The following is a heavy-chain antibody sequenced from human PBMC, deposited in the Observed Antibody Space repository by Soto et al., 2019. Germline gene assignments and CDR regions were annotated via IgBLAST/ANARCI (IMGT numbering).Heavy chain of an antibody. CDR3: ARHVTAAGYYYGMDV. J-gene: IGHJ6*02. Sequence: QVQLVQSGAEVKKPGSSVKVSCKASGGTFGSYAISWVRQAPGQGLEWMGGIIPIFGTANYAQKFQGRVTITADESTSTAYRELSSLRSEDTAVYYCARHVTAAGYYYGMDVWGQGTTVTVSS. CDR2: IIPIFGTA. D-gene: IGHD2-2*01. V-gene: IGHV1-69*12. CDR1: GGTFGSYA.